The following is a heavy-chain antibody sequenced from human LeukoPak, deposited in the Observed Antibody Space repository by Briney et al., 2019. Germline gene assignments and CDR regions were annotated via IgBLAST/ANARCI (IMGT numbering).Heavy chain of an antibody. CDR2: ISGDGIT. V-gene: IGHV3-74*03. CDR1: GFTLSSSW. CDR3: ARGGVTAGLDY. Sequence: GGSLRLSCAASGFTLSSSWMHWVRQVPGKGLVWVSRISGDGITMYADSVKGRFTISRDNAKNTLYLQMNSLRAEDTAVYYCARGGVTAGLDYWGQGTLVTVSS. D-gene: IGHD2-21*02. J-gene: IGHJ4*02.